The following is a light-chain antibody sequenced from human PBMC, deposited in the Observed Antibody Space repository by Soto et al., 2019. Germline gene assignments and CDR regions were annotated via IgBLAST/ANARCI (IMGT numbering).Light chain of an antibody. V-gene: IGLV1-51*01. CDR1: SSNIGNNY. J-gene: IGLJ3*02. Sequence: QSVLTQPPSVSAAPGQTVTISCSGSSSNIGNNYVSWYQQLPGTAPKLLIYDNNKRPSGIPDRFSGSKSGTSATLGITGLQTGDEADYYCGTLDSSLRAVVFGGGTKLTVL. CDR3: GTLDSSLRAVV. CDR2: DNN.